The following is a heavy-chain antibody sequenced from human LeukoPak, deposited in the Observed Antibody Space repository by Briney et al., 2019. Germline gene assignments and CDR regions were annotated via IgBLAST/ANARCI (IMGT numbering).Heavy chain of an antibody. CDR2: ISGGGGST. CDR1: GFIFSSYG. J-gene: IGHJ4*02. D-gene: IGHD2-2*01. CDR3: AKDGYQLLWGFDY. Sequence: GGSLRLSCAASGFIFSSYGMSWVREAPGKGLKWVSGISGGGGSTDYADSVRGRFTISRDNSKNTLYLQMNSLRAEDTAVYYCAKDGYQLLWGFDYWGQGTLVTVSS. V-gene: IGHV3-23*01.